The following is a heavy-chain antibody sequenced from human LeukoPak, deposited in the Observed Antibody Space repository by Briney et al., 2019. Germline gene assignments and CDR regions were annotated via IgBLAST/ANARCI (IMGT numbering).Heavy chain of an antibody. J-gene: IGHJ6*02. CDR2: ISWNSGSI. CDR3: AKDVSQTMGMDV. CDR1: GFTFDDYA. V-gene: IGHV3-9*01. D-gene: IGHD3-10*01. Sequence: PGGSLRLSCAASGFTFDDYAMHWVRQAPGKGLEWVSGISWNSGSIGYADSVKGRFTISRDNAKNSLYLQMNSLRAEDTALYYCAKDVSQTMGMDVWGQGTTVTVSS.